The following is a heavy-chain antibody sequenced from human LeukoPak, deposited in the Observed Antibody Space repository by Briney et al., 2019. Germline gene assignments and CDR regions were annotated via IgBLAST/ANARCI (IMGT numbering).Heavy chain of an antibody. CDR3: ATTVWTGQFPDYFDV. CDR1: GFSISGRD. CDR2: IGSGGKM. J-gene: IGHJ4*02. D-gene: IGHD1-1*01. Sequence: GGSLRLSCTVSGFSISGRDMTWGRQAPGKGLEWVSSIGSGGKMFYTDSLKGRFTVSRDTSKNTLFLQMNSLRAEDTAIYYCATTVWTGQFPDYFDVWGQGTLVTVSS. V-gene: IGHV3-69-1*02.